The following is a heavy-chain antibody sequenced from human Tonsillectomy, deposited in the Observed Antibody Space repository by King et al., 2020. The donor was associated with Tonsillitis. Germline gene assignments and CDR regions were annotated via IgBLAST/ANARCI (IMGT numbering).Heavy chain of an antibody. V-gene: IGHV5-10-1*03. J-gene: IGHJ4*02. Sequence: QLVQSGAEVKKPGESLRISCKGSGYSFTSYWISWVRQMPGKGLEWMGRIDPSDSYTYYSPSFQGHVTISADKSISTANLQWSRLKASETAMYYCARRDCTSTSCYFDYWGQGTLITVSS. CDR3: ARRDCTSTSCYFDY. D-gene: IGHD2-2*01. CDR1: GYSFTSYW. CDR2: IDPSDSYT.